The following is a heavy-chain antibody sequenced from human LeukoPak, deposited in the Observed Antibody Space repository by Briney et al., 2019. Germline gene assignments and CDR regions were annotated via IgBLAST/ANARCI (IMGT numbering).Heavy chain of an antibody. D-gene: IGHD3-22*01. CDR1: GYTFTGYY. J-gene: IGHJ3*02. V-gene: IGHV1-2*04. Sequence: ASVKVSCKASGYTFTGYYMHWVRQAPGQGLEWMGWINPNSGGTNYAQKFQGWVTMTRDTSISTAYMELSRLRSDDTAVYYCARSYYYDSSLPLDIWGQGTMVTVSS. CDR2: INPNSGGT. CDR3: ARSYYYDSSLPLDI.